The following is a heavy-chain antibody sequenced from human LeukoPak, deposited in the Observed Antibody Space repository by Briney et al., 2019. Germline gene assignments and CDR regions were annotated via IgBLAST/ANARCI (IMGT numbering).Heavy chain of an antibody. CDR1: GGSISGYY. D-gene: IGHD5-18*01. Sequence: SETLSLTCTVSGGSISGYYWSWIRQPPGKGLEWIGYISNSGSTNYNPSLKSRVTISIDTSKNQFSLNLYSVTAADTAVYYCAREMDTAMVPFWYFDLWGRGTLVAVSS. V-gene: IGHV4-59*01. J-gene: IGHJ2*01. CDR2: ISNSGST. CDR3: AREMDTAMVPFWYFDL.